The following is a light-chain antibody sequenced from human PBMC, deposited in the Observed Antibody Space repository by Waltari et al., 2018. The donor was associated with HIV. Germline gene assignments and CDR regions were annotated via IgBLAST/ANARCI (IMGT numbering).Light chain of an antibody. Sequence: EILMTQSPATLSVSPGERATLSCRAGQNIGDRLAWYQQKPGQAPRLVIYGASSRNPGIPARFIGRGSGTEFTLIISRLQSEDVAVYYCQQYLDWPPWTFGQGTKVEI. CDR3: QQYLDWPPWT. J-gene: IGKJ1*01. CDR1: QNIGDR. V-gene: IGKV3D-15*01. CDR2: GAS.